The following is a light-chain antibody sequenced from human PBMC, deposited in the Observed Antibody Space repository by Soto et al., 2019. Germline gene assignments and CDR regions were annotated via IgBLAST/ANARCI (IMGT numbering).Light chain of an antibody. CDR1: QSISTY. CDR3: QQYYSYPLT. J-gene: IGKJ4*01. CDR2: TAS. Sequence: AIRMTQSPSSLSASTGDRVTITCRASQSISTYLAWFQQRPGRAPKLLIYTASTLQSGVPSRFSGSGSETDFTLTISSLQSEDFATYYCQQYYSYPLTFGGGTEVEIK. V-gene: IGKV1-8*01.